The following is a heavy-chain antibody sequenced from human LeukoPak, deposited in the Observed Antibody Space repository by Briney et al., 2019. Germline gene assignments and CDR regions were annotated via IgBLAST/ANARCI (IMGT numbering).Heavy chain of an antibody. D-gene: IGHD3-3*01. CDR2: ISSSSSTI. J-gene: IGHJ3*02. Sequence: GGSLRLSCAASGFTFSSYSMNWVRQAPGKGLEWVSYISSSSSTIYYADSVKGRFTISRDNSKNTLYLQMGSLRAEDMAVYYCARDARITIFGVPQNPGVAGFDIWGQGTMVTVSS. CDR1: GFTFSSYS. V-gene: IGHV3-48*01. CDR3: ARDARITIFGVPQNPGVAGFDI.